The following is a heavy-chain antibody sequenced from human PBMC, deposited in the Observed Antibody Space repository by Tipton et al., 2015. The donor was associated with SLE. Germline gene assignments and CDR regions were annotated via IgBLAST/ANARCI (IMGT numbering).Heavy chain of an antibody. V-gene: IGHV5-51*01. Sequence: QLVQSGPEVKKPGESLKISCKGSGYSFTTYWIGWVRQMPGKGLEWMGMIYPPDSDARYSPSFQGQVTMSVDKSTNTAYLQWTSLKASDTAMYYCARQSVQGAYLDFWGQGTLLTVSS. CDR1: GYSFTTYW. CDR2: IYPPDSDA. D-gene: IGHD1-1*01. CDR3: ARQSVQGAYLDF. J-gene: IGHJ4*02.